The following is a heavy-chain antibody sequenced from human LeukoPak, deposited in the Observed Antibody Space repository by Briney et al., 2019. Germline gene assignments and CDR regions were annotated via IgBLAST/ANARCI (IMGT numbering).Heavy chain of an antibody. CDR2: ISSSSSYI. J-gene: IGHJ4*01. D-gene: IGHD1-26*01. CDR1: GFTFSSYS. Sequence: GGSLRLSCAASGFTFSSYSMNWVRQAPGKGLEWVSSISSSSSYIYYADSVKGRFTNSRDNAKNSLYLQMNSLRAEDTAMYYCATVLSGYLDYSGAGTLVTASP. V-gene: IGHV3-21*01. CDR3: ATVLSGYLDY.